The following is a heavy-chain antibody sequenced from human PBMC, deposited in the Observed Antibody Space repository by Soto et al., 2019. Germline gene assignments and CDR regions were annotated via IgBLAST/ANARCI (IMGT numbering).Heavy chain of an antibody. CDR1: GGSFSGYY. D-gene: IGHD2-15*01. J-gene: IGHJ5*02. CDR3: AGGRRVYCSGGSYYSVVVVGYKWFDP. CDR2: INHSGST. V-gene: IGHV4-34*01. Sequence: QVQLQQWGAGLLKPSETLSLTCAVYGGSFSGYYWSWIRQPPGKGLEWIGEINHSGSTNYNPSLXXXVTXXXDRAKNQFSLXXSXVXXADTALYYRAGGRRVYCSGGSYYSVVVVGYKWFDPWGQGKLVTVSS.